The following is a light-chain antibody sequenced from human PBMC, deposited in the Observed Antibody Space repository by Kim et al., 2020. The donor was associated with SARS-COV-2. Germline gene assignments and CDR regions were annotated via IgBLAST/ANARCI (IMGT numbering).Light chain of an antibody. CDR2: EVS. J-gene: IGLJ1*01. Sequence: QSALTQPPSASGSPGQSVTISCTGTSSDVGGYNYVSWYQQHPGKAPKLMIYEVSKRPSGVPDRFSGSKSGNTASLTVSGLQAEDEADYYCSSYAGSNRYAFGTGTKVTVL. CDR3: SSYAGSNRYA. CDR1: SSDVGGYNY. V-gene: IGLV2-8*01.